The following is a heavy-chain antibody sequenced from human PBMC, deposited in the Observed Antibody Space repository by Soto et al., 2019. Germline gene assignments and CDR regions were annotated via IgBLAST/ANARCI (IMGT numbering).Heavy chain of an antibody. Sequence: GGSLRLSCAASGFTFSSYAMHWVRQAPGKGLEWVAVILSDGSNKYYGESVKGRFTISRDNPKNTLYLQMNSLRPDDSAFYYCAKVLRYSNTWYLGGMDLWGQGTTVTVSS. V-gene: IGHV3-30*18. CDR3: AKVLRYSNTWYLGGMDL. J-gene: IGHJ6*02. CDR1: GFTFSSYA. CDR2: ILSDGSNK. D-gene: IGHD6-13*01.